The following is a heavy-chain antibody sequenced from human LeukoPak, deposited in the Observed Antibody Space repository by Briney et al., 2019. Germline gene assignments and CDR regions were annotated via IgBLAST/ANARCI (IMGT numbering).Heavy chain of an antibody. Sequence: ASVKVSCKASGDIFTIYYIHWVRQAPGQGLECMGISSPSAGTTKYAQNFQGRVTMTTDMSTSTVYMEVSSLRSEDTAVYYCVRTRGLAPHDAFDIWGQGTMITVSS. D-gene: IGHD6-13*01. CDR2: SSPSAGTT. J-gene: IGHJ3*02. CDR3: VRTRGLAPHDAFDI. V-gene: IGHV1-46*01. CDR1: GDIFTIYY.